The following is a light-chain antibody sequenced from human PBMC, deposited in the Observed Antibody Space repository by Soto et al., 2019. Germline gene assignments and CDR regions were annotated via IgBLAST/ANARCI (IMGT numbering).Light chain of an antibody. Sequence: EIVMTQPPATLSVSPGERATLSCRASQSVSSALAWYQHNPGRAPRLLIYGASTRATGIPARFSGSGSGTEFTLTISSLQSEDFAVYYCQQYNNWPRTFGQGTKVDIK. CDR2: GAS. V-gene: IGKV3-15*01. CDR3: QQYNNWPRT. J-gene: IGKJ1*01. CDR1: QSVSSA.